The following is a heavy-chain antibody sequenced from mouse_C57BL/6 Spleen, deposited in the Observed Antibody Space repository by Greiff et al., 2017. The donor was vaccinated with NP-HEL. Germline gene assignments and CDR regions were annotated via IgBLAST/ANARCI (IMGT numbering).Heavy chain of an antibody. Sequence: EVQVVESGGGLVQPKGSLKLSCAASGFSFNTYAMNWVRQAPGKGLEWVARIRSKSNNYATYYADSVKDRFTISRDDSESMLYLQMNNLKTEDTAMYYCVRHLYGYDRGYAMDYWGQGTTVTVSS. V-gene: IGHV10-1*01. J-gene: IGHJ4*01. D-gene: IGHD2-2*01. CDR3: VRHLYGYDRGYAMDY. CDR1: GFSFNTYA. CDR2: IRSKSNNYAT.